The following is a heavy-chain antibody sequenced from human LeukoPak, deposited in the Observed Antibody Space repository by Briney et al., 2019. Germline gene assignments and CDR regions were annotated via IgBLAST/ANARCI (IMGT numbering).Heavy chain of an antibody. J-gene: IGHJ6*03. CDR1: GFTFSSYS. Sequence: GGSLRLSCAVSGFTFSSYSMNWVRQAPGKGLEWVSSISSSSSYIYYADSVKGRFTISRDNAENSLYLQMNSLRAEDTAVYYCARDPGGGNYYYYYYMDVWGKGTTVTVSS. CDR3: ARDPGGGNYYYYYYMDV. D-gene: IGHD3-16*01. CDR2: ISSSSSYI. V-gene: IGHV3-21*01.